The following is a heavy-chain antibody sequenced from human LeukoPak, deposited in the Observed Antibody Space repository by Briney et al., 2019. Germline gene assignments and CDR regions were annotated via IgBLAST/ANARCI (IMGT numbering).Heavy chain of an antibody. Sequence: GGSLRLSCAASGFTFSSYAMSWVRQAPGEGLEWVSAISGSGGSTYYADSVKGRFTISRDNSKNTLYQQMNSLRAEDTAVYYCAEDPYDFWSGYYRPGGLDVWGQGTTVTVSS. J-gene: IGHJ6*02. D-gene: IGHD3-3*01. CDR1: GFTFSSYA. V-gene: IGHV3-23*01. CDR3: AEDPYDFWSGYYRPGGLDV. CDR2: ISGSGGST.